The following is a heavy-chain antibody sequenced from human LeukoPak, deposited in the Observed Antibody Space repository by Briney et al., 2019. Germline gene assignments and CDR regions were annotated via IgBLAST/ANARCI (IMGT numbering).Heavy chain of an antibody. CDR3: ARGLGSSWPYYYYYYMDV. Sequence: SETLSLTCAVYGGSFSGYYWSWIRQPPGKGLEWIGEINHSGSTNYNPSLKSRVTISVDTSKNQFSLKLRSVTAADTAVYYCARGLGSSWPYYYYYYMDVWGKGTTVTVSS. CDR1: GGSFSGYY. D-gene: IGHD6-13*01. V-gene: IGHV4-34*01. CDR2: INHSGST. J-gene: IGHJ6*03.